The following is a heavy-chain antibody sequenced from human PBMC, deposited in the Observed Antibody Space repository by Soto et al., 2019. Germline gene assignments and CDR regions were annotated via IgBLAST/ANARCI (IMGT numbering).Heavy chain of an antibody. CDR1: GFTFDDYA. J-gene: IGHJ6*02. Sequence: PGGSLRLSCAASGFTFDDYAMHWVRQAPGKGLEWVSLISWDGGSTYYADSVKGRFTISRDNSKNSLYLQMNSLRAEDTALYYCAKGSIVVAGKGVDYYYGMDVWGQGTTVTVSS. CDR3: AKGSIVVAGKGVDYYYGMDV. V-gene: IGHV3-43D*04. D-gene: IGHD6-19*01. CDR2: ISWDGGST.